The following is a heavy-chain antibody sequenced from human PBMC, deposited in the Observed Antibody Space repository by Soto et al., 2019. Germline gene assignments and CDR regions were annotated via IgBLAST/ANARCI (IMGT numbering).Heavy chain of an antibody. CDR1: GFTFSSYW. CDR3: ARGSGSYGPSYYYYYMDV. J-gene: IGHJ6*03. D-gene: IGHD3-10*01. Sequence: GGSLRLSCAASGFTFSSYWMHWVRQAPGKGLVWVSRINSDGSSTSYADSVKGRFTISRDNAKNTLYLQMNSLRAEDTAVYYCARGSGSYGPSYYYYYMDVWGKGTTVTVSS. V-gene: IGHV3-74*01. CDR2: INSDGSST.